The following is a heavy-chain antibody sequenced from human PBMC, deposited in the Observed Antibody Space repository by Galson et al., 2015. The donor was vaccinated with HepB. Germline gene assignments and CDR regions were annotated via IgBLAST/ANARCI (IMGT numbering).Heavy chain of an antibody. D-gene: IGHD2-21*01. J-gene: IGHJ6*03. V-gene: IGHV3-23*01. CDR3: AKDGSYCGGDCRFYYYMDV. CDR2: ISGSGGST. Sequence: SLRLSCAASGFTFSSYAMSWVRQAPGKGLEWVSAISGSGGSTYYADSVKGRFTISRDNSKNTLCLQMNSLRAEDTAVYYCAKDGSYCGGDCRFYYYMDVWGKGTTVTVSS. CDR1: GFTFSSYA.